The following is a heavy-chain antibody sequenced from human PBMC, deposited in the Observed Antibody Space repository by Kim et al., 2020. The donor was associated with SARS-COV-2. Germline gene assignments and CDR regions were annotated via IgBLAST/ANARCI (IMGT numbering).Heavy chain of an antibody. V-gene: IGHV4-59*09. D-gene: IGHD3-10*01. CDR3: ARGMGSGSKFDY. J-gene: IGHJ4*02. Sequence: NYNHSLESRVTISVETSKNQFSLKLSSVTAADTAVYYCARGMGSGSKFDYWGQGTLVTVSS.